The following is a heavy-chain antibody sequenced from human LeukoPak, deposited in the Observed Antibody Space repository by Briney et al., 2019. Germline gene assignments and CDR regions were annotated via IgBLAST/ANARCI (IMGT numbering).Heavy chain of an antibody. J-gene: IGHJ4*02. V-gene: IGHV5-51*01. CDR3: ARRLRDGYNIYFDY. Sequence: GESLKISWKGSGYSLTSYYTGLVRRMHGKCLELMGIIYPGYSDTRYGPYFKGQVTISADKSISTAYLQWSSLKGSDTAMYYCARRLRDGYNIYFDYWGQGTLVTVSS. CDR2: IYPGYSDT. D-gene: IGHD5-24*01. CDR1: GYSLTSYY.